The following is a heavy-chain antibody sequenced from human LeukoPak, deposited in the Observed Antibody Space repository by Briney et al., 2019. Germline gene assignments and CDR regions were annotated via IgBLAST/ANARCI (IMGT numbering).Heavy chain of an antibody. Sequence: ASVKVSCKASGYTFTGYYMHWVRQATGQGLEWMGWMNPNSGNTGYAQKFQGRVTMTRNTSISTAYMELSSLRSEDTAVYYCARGSVQFDYWGQGTLVTVSS. D-gene: IGHD3-10*01. CDR3: ARGSVQFDY. J-gene: IGHJ4*02. CDR1: GYTFTGYY. CDR2: MNPNSGNT. V-gene: IGHV1-8*02.